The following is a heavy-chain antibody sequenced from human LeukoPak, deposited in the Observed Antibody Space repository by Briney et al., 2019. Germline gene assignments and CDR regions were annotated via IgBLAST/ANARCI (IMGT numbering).Heavy chain of an antibody. J-gene: IGHJ4*02. V-gene: IGHV4-34*01. CDR1: GFTFSSYS. D-gene: IGHD3-22*01. CDR3: ARLGYYDSRVDY. Sequence: GSLRLSCAASGFTFSSYSMNWVRQPPGKGLEWIGEINHSGSTNYNPSLKSRVTISVDTSKNQFSLKLSSVTAADTAVYYRARLGYYDSRVDYWGQGTLVTVSS. CDR2: INHSGST.